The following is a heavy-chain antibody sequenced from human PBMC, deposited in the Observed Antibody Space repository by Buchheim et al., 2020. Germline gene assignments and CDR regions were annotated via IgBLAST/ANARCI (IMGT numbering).Heavy chain of an antibody. CDR2: ISYDGSNK. D-gene: IGHD6-13*01. CDR3: ARDPAAAGNFDY. Sequence: QVQLVESGGGVVQPGRSLRLSCAASGFTFSSYAMHWVRQAPGKGLEGVAVISYDGSNKYYADSVKGRFTISRDNSKNTLYLQMNSLRAEDTAVYYCARDPAAAGNFDYWGQGTL. V-gene: IGHV3-30-3*01. J-gene: IGHJ4*02. CDR1: GFTFSSYA.